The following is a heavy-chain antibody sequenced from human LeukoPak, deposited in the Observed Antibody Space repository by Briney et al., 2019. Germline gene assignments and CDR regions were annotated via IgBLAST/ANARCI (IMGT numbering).Heavy chain of an antibody. D-gene: IGHD3-22*01. V-gene: IGHV2-70*11. J-gene: IGHJ4*02. CDR1: GFSLSTSGMC. CDR2: IDWDDDK. CDR3: ARTRYYYDSSGYYGPFDY. Sequence: SGPTLVNPTQTLTLTCTFSGFSLSTSGMCVSWIRQPPGKALEWLARIDWDDDKYYSTSLKTRLTISKDTSKNQVVLTMTNMDPVDTATYYCARTRYYYDSSGYYGPFDYWGQGTLVTVSS.